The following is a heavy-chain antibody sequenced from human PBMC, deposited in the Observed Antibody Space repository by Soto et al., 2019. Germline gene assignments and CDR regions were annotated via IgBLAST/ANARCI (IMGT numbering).Heavy chain of an antibody. J-gene: IGHJ4*02. Sequence: EVQLVESGGGLVQPGGSLKLSCAASGFTFSDSAMHWVRQASGKGPEWVGRIRSKVNTYATAYAASVKGRFTISRDDSMKTTYLQMNSLKTEDTAVYYCTRRREWPAMDPLDYWGQGTLVTVSS. V-gene: IGHV3-73*02. CDR3: TRRREWPAMDPLDY. CDR2: IRSKVNTYAT. D-gene: IGHD5-18*01. CDR1: GFTFSDSA.